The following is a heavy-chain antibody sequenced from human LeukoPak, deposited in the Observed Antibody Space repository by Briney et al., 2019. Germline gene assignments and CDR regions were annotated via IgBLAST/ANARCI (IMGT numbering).Heavy chain of an antibody. D-gene: IGHD3-3*01. CDR2: IYIDGST. V-gene: IGHV3-53*01. CDR3: ARAMTILFGYYYGMDV. CDR1: GFTVSSNY. J-gene: IGHJ6*02. Sequence: PGGSLRLSCAASGFTVSSNYMSWVRQAPGKGLEWVSVIYIDGSTYYADSVKDRFTISRDNSKNTLYLQMNSLRAEDTAVYYCARAMTILFGYYYGMDVWGQGTTVTVSS.